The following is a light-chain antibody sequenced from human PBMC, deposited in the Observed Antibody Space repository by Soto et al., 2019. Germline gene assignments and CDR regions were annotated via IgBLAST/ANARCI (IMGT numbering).Light chain of an antibody. CDR2: EAS. CDR1: QSVSSY. CDR3: QQRSNWPLT. Sequence: EVVLTHSPATLSLSPWETATLSCRASQSVSSYLAWYQHKPGQAPRLLIDEASNRATGIPARFSGSGSGTGFTLTMSSLEPEDFAVYYCQQRSNWPLTFGGGTKVDIK. J-gene: IGKJ4*01. V-gene: IGKV3-11*01.